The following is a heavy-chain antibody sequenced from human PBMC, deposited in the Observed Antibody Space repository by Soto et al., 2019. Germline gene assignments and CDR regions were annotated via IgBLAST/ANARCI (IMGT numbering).Heavy chain of an antibody. D-gene: IGHD3-22*01. CDR3: AKVRHYYDSSGYQSDPKIYYFDY. J-gene: IGHJ4*02. Sequence: PGGSLRLSCAASGFTFSSYSMNWVRQAPGKGLEWVSAISGSSGSTYYADSVKGRFTISRDNSKNTLYLQMNSLRAEDTAVYYCAKVRHYYDSSGYQSDPKIYYFDYWGQGTLVTVSS. CDR2: ISGSSGST. V-gene: IGHV3-23*01. CDR1: GFTFSSYS.